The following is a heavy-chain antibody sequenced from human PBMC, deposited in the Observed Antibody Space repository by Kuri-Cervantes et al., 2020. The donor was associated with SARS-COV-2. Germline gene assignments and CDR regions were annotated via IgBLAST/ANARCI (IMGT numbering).Heavy chain of an antibody. V-gene: IGHV4-61*02. CDR1: GGSISSGSYY. CDR2: IYASGST. CDR3: ARDPTIFVVASCAFDI. Sequence: LRLSWTVSGGSISSGSYYWNWIRQPAGKGLVWIGRIYASGSTNYNSSLKSRVTISVATSKNQFSLKLSSVTDADTALYYWARDPTIFVVASCAFDIWGQGTMVTVSS. D-gene: IGHD3-3*01. J-gene: IGHJ3*02.